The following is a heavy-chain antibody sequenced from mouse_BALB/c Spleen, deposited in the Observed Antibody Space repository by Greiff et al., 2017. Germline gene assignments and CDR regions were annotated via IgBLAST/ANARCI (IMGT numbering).Heavy chain of an antibody. V-gene: IGHV1-15*01. J-gene: IGHJ3*01. D-gene: IGHD2-4*01. Sequence: QVQLQQSGAELVRPGASVTLSCKASGYTFTDYEMHWVKQTPVHGLEWIGAIDPETGGTAYNQKFKGKATLTADKSSSTAYMELRSLTSEDSAVYYCTRSYDYDVGFAYWGQGTLVTVSA. CDR1: GYTFTDYE. CDR3: TRSYDYDVGFAY. CDR2: IDPETGGT.